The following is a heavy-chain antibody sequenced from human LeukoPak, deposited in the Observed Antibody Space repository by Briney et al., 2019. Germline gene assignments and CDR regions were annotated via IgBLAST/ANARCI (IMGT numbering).Heavy chain of an antibody. V-gene: IGHV3-64*01. CDR1: GFTFSSYA. J-gene: IGHJ4*02. CDR2: ISSNGGST. CDR3: ARLGSPVDY. D-gene: IGHD3-10*01. Sequence: GGSLRLSCAASGFTFSSYAMHWVRQAPGKGLEYVSAISSNGGSTYYANSVKGRFTISRDDSKNTLYLQMGSLRAEDMAVYYCARLGSPVDYWGQGTLVTVSS.